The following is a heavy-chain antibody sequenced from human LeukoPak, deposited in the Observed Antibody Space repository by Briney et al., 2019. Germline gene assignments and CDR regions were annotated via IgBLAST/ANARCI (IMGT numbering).Heavy chain of an antibody. CDR2: INAGNGNT. D-gene: IGHD5-18*01. CDR1: GYTFTSYA. Sequence: ASVKVSCKASGYTFTSYAMHWVRQAPGQRLEWMGWINAGNGNTKYSQKFQGRVSITRDTSASTAYMELSSLRSEDTAVYYCARDGRVQLWTGLTPDYWGQGTLVTVSS. CDR3: ARDGRVQLWTGLTPDY. V-gene: IGHV1-3*01. J-gene: IGHJ4*02.